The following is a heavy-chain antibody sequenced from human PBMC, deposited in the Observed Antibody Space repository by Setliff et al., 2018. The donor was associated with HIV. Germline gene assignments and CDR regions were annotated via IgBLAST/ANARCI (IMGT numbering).Heavy chain of an antibody. D-gene: IGHD1-26*01. CDR1: GYTFTTYG. CDR2: INTETGNP. CDR3: ARVGSYWSTFDY. Sequence: ASVKVSCKASGYTFTTYGISWVQQAPGQGFEWMGWINTETGNPMYAQGFRGRFVFSLDTSVSTTYLQINSLKAEDTAMYYCARVGSYWSTFDYWGQGALVTVSS. V-gene: IGHV7-4-1*02. J-gene: IGHJ4*02.